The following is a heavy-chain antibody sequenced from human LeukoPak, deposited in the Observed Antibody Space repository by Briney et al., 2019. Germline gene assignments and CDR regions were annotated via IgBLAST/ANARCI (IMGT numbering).Heavy chain of an antibody. CDR1: GGSFSGYY. J-gene: IGHJ4*02. V-gene: IGHV4-34*01. CDR3: ARGRFVFVWGSYRYTDPLDY. D-gene: IGHD3-16*02. Sequence: SETLSLTCAVYGGSFSGYYWSWIRQPLGKGLEWIGEINHSGSTNYNPSLKSRVTISVDTSKNQFSLKLSSVTAADTAVYYCARGRFVFVWGSYRYTDPLDYWGQGTLVTVSS. CDR2: INHSGST.